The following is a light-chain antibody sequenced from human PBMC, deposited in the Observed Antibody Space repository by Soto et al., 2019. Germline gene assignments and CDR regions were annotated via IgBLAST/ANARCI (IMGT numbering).Light chain of an antibody. CDR1: QSVSSN. Sequence: EIVLTQSPATLSVSPGERATLSCRASQSVSSNLAWYQQKPGQAPRPLIYGASTRATGIPARFSGSAPGTEFPLTISRLQSEDFAFYYCQQYNNWPPLTFHGRTKVEIK. V-gene: IGKV3-15*01. J-gene: IGKJ4*01. CDR3: QQYNNWPPLT. CDR2: GAS.